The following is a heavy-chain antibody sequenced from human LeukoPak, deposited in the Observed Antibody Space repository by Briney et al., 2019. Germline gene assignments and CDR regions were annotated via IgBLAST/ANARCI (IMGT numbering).Heavy chain of an antibody. J-gene: IGHJ4*02. D-gene: IGHD3-16*02. V-gene: IGHV4-34*01. CDR2: INHSGST. CDR3: ARGRNDYVWGSYRRNRIYYFDY. CDR1: GGSFSGYY. Sequence: SETLSLTCAVYGGSFSGYYWSWIRQPPGKGLEWLGEINHSGSTNYNPSLKSRVTISVDTSRNQFSLKLSSVTAADTAVYYCARGRNDYVWGSYRRNRIYYFDYWGQGTLVTVSS.